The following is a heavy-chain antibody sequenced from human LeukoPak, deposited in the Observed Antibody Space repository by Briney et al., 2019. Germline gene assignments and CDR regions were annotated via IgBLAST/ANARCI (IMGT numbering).Heavy chain of an antibody. CDR1: GGSISSGGYY. J-gene: IGHJ4*02. CDR2: IYYSGST. D-gene: IGHD3-22*01. CDR3: ARGEYYYDSSGQKTNVDY. Sequence: PSETLSLTCTVSGGSISSGGYYWSWIRQHPGKGLEWIGYIYYSGSTYYNPSLKSRVTISVDTSKNQFSLKLSSVTAADTAVYYCARGEYYYDSSGQKTNVDYWGQGTLVTVSS. V-gene: IGHV4-31*03.